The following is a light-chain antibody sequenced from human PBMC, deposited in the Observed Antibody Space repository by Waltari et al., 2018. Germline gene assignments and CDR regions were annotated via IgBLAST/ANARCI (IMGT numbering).Light chain of an antibody. J-gene: IGLJ1*01. CDR2: GNT. Sequence: QSVLTQPPSVSGAPGQTVTISCTGTYSNVGAGYDVHWYQQVPGAAPKLLIFGNTKRPSGVPHRFSAAKSGASASLAITGLQADDEADYFCQSYSSSLSVFYVFGSGTKVTVL. V-gene: IGLV1-40*01. CDR1: YSNVGAGYD. CDR3: QSYSSSLSVFYV.